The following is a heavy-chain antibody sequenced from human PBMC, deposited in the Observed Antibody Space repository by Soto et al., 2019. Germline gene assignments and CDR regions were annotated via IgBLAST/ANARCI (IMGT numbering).Heavy chain of an antibody. CDR2: IGTQHDT. CDR3: ARQASYWHGGGGWFDP. CDR1: GFTFSAYD. Sequence: EVQLVESGGGLVQPGGSLRLSCAASGFTFSAYDMHWVRQPTGKGLEWVSAIGTQHDTYYPDSVKGRFTISRENAKSSLYLQMNSLRTGDTAVSYCARQASYWHGGGGWFDPWGQGTLVTVSS. D-gene: IGHD2-8*02. J-gene: IGHJ5*02. V-gene: IGHV3-13*01.